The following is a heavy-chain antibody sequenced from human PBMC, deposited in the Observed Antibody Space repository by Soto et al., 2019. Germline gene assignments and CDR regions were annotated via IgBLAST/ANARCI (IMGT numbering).Heavy chain of an antibody. CDR3: ARYCSSTSCRNYYYYGMDV. Sequence: ASVKVSCKASGGTFSSYAISWVRQAPGQGLEWMGGIIPIFGTANYAQKFQGRVTITADESTSTAYMELSSLRSEDTAVYYCARYCSSTSCRNYYYYGMDVWGQGTTVTVSS. V-gene: IGHV1-69*13. J-gene: IGHJ6*02. CDR2: IIPIFGTA. CDR1: GGTFSSYA. D-gene: IGHD2-2*01.